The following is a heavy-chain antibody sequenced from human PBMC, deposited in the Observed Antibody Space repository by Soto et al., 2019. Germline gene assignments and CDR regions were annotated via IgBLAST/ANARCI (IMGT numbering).Heavy chain of an antibody. CDR1: GFSINSGYS. D-gene: IGHD6-19*01. V-gene: IGHV4-38-2*01. CDR2: IFHSGTT. J-gene: IGHJ6*02. Sequence: PSETLSLTCAVSGFSINSGYSWVWIRQPPGKGREWIGSIFHSGTTCYNPSLESRVIISVETSKNRFSLYLPFVTVADTAASNFETPPFCSKSSGRMDVWGPETTVTVS. CDR3: ETPPFCSKSSGRMDV.